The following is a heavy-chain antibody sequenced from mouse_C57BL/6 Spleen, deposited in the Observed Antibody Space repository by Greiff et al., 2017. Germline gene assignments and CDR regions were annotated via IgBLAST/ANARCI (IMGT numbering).Heavy chain of an antibody. V-gene: IGHV1-80*01. J-gene: IGHJ4*01. Sequence: QVQLKQSGAELVKPGASVKISCKASGYAFSSYWMNWVKQRPGKGLEWIGQIYTGGGDTNYKGKFKGKATLTADKSSSTAYMQLSSLTSEDSAVYFCARRKDRPYAMDYWGQGTSVTVSS. CDR1: GYAFSSYW. CDR3: ARRKDRPYAMDY. CDR2: IYTGGGDT.